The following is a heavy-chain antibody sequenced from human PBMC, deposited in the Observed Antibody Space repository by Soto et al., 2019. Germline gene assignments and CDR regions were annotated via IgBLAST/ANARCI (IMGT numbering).Heavy chain of an antibody. D-gene: IGHD6-13*01. J-gene: IGHJ4*02. Sequence: QVQLVQSGAEVRKPGSSVKVSCKASGDTFSSYAISWVRQAPGQGLEWMGGIVPFIGTTNYAQNFQGRVTITADKSTSTTYMELTSLRSEDTAVYYCARRGFSSSWRFDYWGQGALVTVSS. CDR3: ARRGFSSSWRFDY. CDR1: GDTFSSYA. CDR2: IVPFIGTT. V-gene: IGHV1-69*06.